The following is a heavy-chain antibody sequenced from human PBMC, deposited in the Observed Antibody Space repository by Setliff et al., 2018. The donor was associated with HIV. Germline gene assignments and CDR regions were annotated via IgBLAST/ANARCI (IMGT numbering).Heavy chain of an antibody. Sequence: PSETLSLTCTVSGGSISSGSYYWSWIRQPAGKGLEWIGHIYTSGSTNYNPSLKSRVTISVDTSKNQFSLKLSAVTAAYTAVYCCARGIIWFGEFKTFDYWGQGMLVTVSS. J-gene: IGHJ4*02. D-gene: IGHD3-10*01. V-gene: IGHV4-61*09. CDR3: ARGIIWFGEFKTFDY. CDR1: GGSISSGSYY. CDR2: IYTSGST.